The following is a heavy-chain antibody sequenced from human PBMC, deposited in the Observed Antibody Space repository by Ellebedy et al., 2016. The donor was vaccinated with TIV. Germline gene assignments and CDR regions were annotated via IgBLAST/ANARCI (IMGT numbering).Heavy chain of an antibody. J-gene: IGHJ4*02. CDR1: GYTFADYG. Sequence: AASVKVSCKASGYTFADYGIAWVRQAPGQGLEWMGWIIPYSGDTSSVEKFQGRVTMTRDTSITTAYMELSGLRSDDTAVFYCARGAGSSGYYSFDYWGQGTLVTVSS. CDR2: IIPYSGDT. CDR3: ARGAGSSGYYSFDY. D-gene: IGHD3-22*01. V-gene: IGHV1-2*02.